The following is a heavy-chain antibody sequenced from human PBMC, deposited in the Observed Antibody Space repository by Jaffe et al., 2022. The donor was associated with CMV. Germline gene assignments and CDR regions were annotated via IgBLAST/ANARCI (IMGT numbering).Heavy chain of an antibody. CDR2: INHTGST. J-gene: IGHJ4*02. V-gene: IGHV4-34*01. CDR1: GDSFSGHY. Sequence: QVQLQQWGAGLLKPSETLSLTCAVYGDSFSGHYWTWIRQPPGKGLEWIGEINHTGSTNYNPSLRSRLTISADTSKSQFSLRLSSVTAADTAVYYCARGRRWGLVTYYFDYWGQGTLVTVSS. CDR3: ARGRRWGLVTYYFDY. D-gene: IGHD2-21*02.